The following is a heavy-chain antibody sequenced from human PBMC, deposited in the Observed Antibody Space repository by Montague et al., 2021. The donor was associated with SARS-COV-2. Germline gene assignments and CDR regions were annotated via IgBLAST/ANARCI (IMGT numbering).Heavy chain of an antibody. Sequence: PALVKPTQTLTLTCTFSGFSLRTAETCVSWIRQPPGKAPQWLARIDWDGDKYYSRTLENRVSISTDTAKTQVVLTMTNVDPMDTATYYCARLSGVAPRCYYEGMDVWGQGTAVTVSS. CDR1: GFSLRTAETC. D-gene: IGHD7-27*01. V-gene: IGHV2-70*11. J-gene: IGHJ6*02. CDR2: IDWDGDK. CDR3: ARLSGVAPRCYYEGMDV.